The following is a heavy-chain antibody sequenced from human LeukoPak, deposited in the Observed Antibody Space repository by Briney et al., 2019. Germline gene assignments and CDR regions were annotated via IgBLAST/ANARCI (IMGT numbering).Heavy chain of an antibody. CDR2: INSDGSWT. J-gene: IGHJ4*02. Sequence: LRLSXAASGXYWIHWVRQVPGKGLVWVSHINSDGSWTSYADSVKGRFTISKDNAKNTVYLQMNSLRAEDTAVYYCVSFYETYWGRGALVTVSS. V-gene: IGHV3-74*01. CDR1: GXYW. D-gene: IGHD2/OR15-2a*01. CDR3: VSFYETY.